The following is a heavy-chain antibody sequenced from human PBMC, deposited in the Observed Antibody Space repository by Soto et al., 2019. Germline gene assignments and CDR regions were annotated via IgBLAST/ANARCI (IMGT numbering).Heavy chain of an antibody. V-gene: IGHV4-4*07. CDR3: ARGQRFSDWFDP. CDR2: VYSSGGI. CDR1: GGSMSSYY. D-gene: IGHD3-3*01. J-gene: IGHJ5*02. Sequence: KTSETLSLTCTFSGGSMSSYYWTWIRQPAGKGLEWIGRVYSSGGIHYNPSLKSRVTISLDTSKNQFSLRLLSVTDADTAVYYCARGQRFSDWFDPWVQGTLVTVSS.